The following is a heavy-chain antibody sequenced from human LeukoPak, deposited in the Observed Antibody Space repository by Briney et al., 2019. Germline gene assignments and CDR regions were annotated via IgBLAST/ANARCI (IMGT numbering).Heavy chain of an antibody. CDR1: GFTVSSNY. V-gene: IGHV3-53*01. CDR3: AREAVTRNSFDY. D-gene: IGHD4-17*01. J-gene: IGHJ4*02. CDR2: IYSGGST. Sequence: PGGSLRLSCAASGFTVSSNYMNWVRQAPGKGLEWVSVIYSGGSTYYADSVKGRFTISRDNSKNTLYLQMNSLRAEDTAVYYCAREAVTRNSFDYWGQGTLVTVSS.